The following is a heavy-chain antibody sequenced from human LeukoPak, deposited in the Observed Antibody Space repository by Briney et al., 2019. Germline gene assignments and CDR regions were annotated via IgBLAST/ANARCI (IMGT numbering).Heavy chain of an antibody. D-gene: IGHD2-2*02. CDR3: ARGGMSTPQTAAIPLSPLDY. CDR1: GFTFSSYW. Sequence: PGGSLRLSCAASGFTFSSYWMSWVRQAPGKGLEWVANIKQDGSEKYYVDSVKGRFTISRDNAKNSLYLQMNSLRAEDTAVYYCARGGMSTPQTAAIPLSPLDYWGQGTLVTVSS. V-gene: IGHV3-7*01. J-gene: IGHJ4*02. CDR2: IKQDGSEK.